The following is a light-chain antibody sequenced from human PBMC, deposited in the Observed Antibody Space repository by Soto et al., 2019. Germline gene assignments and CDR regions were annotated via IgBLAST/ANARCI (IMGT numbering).Light chain of an antibody. CDR2: AAS. J-gene: IGKJ1*01. CDR1: QAIRTA. CDR3: LLDFRYFWA. Sequence: IQLTQSPSSLYASVGDMLTITFRASQAIRTALGWYQQKPGKVPKLLIYAASILQSGVPSRFSGSGSGTDFTLTISSLQPEDFATYYCLLDFRYFWAFGQGTKVDIK. V-gene: IGKV1-6*01.